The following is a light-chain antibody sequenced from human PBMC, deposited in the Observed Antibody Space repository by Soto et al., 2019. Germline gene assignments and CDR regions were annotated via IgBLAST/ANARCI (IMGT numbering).Light chain of an antibody. J-gene: IGKJ3*01. CDR1: QGITRG. CDR2: DAS. CDR3: QQFNSYTGIT. V-gene: IGKV1-13*02. Sequence: AIQLTQSPSSLSASVGDRVTITCRASQGITRGLAWYQQKPGKAPRLLIYDASSLKSGVPSRFSGGGSGTEFTLSICSLQSEDFATYYCQQFNSYTGITFGPGTKVDIK.